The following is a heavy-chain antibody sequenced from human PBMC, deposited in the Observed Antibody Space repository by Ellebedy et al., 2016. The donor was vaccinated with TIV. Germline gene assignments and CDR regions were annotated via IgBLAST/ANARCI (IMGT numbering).Heavy chain of an antibody. CDR2: ISPSNGGI. CDR3: ARESPGATSGFDY. D-gene: IGHD1-26*01. Sequence: ASEKVSCKASGYTFSSYGVSWVRQALGEGLEWMGWISPSNGGINYSQKFLGRVTMTRDTSTSTVYMELTSLTSEDTAVYYCARESPGATSGFDYWGRGTLVTVSS. V-gene: IGHV1-18*04. J-gene: IGHJ4*02. CDR1: GYTFSSYG.